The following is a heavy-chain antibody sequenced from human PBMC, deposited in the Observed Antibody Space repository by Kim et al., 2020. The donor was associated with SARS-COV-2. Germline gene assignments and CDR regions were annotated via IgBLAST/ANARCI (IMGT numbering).Heavy chain of an antibody. CDR3: AKLVIWFGDLMEGDAFDI. CDR1: GFTFSSYA. D-gene: IGHD3-10*01. CDR2: ISGSGGST. J-gene: IGHJ3*02. Sequence: GGSLRLSCAASGFTFSSYAMSWVRQAPGKGLEWVSAISGSGGSTYYADSVKGRFTISRDNSKNTLYLQMNSLRAEDTAVYYCAKLVIWFGDLMEGDAFDIWGQGTMVTVSS. V-gene: IGHV3-23*01.